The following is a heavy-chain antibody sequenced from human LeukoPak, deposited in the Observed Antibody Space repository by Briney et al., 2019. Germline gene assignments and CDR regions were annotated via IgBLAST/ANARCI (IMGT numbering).Heavy chain of an antibody. Sequence: RGSLRLSHAASGFTFSFYSMNWVRQAPGKGLEWVSYISSSDNTIHYADSVKGRFTISRDNAKNSLYLEMNSLRDEDTAVYYCARVHRGYNYGRLDYWGKGVLVTVSS. CDR1: GFTFSFYS. V-gene: IGHV3-48*02. CDR2: ISSSDNTI. D-gene: IGHD5-18*01. CDR3: ARVHRGYNYGRLDY. J-gene: IGHJ4*02.